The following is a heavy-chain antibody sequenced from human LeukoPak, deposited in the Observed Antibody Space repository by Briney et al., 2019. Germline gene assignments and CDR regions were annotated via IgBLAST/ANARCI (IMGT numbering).Heavy chain of an antibody. CDR1: GGSISSSNW. CDR2: IYHSGST. D-gene: IGHD6-19*01. Sequence: PSGTLSLTCAVSGGSISSSNWWSWVRQPPGKGLEWIGEIYHSGSTNYNPSLKSRVTISVDKSKNQFSLKLSSVTAADTAVYYCARHLIAVAGSLFDYWGQGTLVTVSS. CDR3: ARHLIAVAGSLFDY. V-gene: IGHV4-4*02. J-gene: IGHJ4*02.